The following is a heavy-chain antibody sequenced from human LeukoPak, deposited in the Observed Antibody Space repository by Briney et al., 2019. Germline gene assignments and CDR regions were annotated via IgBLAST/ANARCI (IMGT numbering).Heavy chain of an antibody. CDR3: ARSRGLRYFDWLPIMYYFDY. CDR1: GRSFIGYN. Sequence: SETLSFNCAVYGRSFIGYNWSWRRQPRGKGLERRREINHSGSTNYNPSLKSRFTISVATSKNQFSLKLSSVTAADTAVYYRARSRGLRYFDWLPIMYYFDYWGQGTPVTVSS. J-gene: IGHJ4*02. D-gene: IGHD3-9*01. CDR2: INHSGST. V-gene: IGHV4-34*01.